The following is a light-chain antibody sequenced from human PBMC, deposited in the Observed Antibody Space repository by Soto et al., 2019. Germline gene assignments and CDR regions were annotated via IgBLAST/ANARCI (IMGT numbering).Light chain of an antibody. CDR2: RAA. Sequence: EIVMTQSSAPLSMSPREGATLSSRASQNFGSTYLAWYQQKPGQAPSLLIYRAASRATCIPDRRSGSGSGTDFTLTISRLEPEDFAVYYCQQYGSSPSFTFGQGTRLEIK. CDR1: QNFGSTY. V-gene: IGKV3-20*01. J-gene: IGKJ5*01. CDR3: QQYGSSPSFT.